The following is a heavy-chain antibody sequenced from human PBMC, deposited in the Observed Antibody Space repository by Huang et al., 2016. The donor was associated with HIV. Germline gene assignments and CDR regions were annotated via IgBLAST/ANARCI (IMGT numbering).Heavy chain of an antibody. CDR1: GFTFTSFG. J-gene: IGHJ3*02. CDR3: AKDIWDYGDYGFAFDI. D-gene: IGHD4-17*01. CDR2: ISYDGTNK. Sequence: QVQLVESGGGVVQPGMSLRLSCAASGFTFTSFGMNWVRQAPGKGVEWVAVISYDGTNKYYADSLKGRFTISRDNSKNTLYLQANSLRPEDTALYYCAKDIWDYGDYGFAFDIWGQGTMVTV. V-gene: IGHV3-30*18.